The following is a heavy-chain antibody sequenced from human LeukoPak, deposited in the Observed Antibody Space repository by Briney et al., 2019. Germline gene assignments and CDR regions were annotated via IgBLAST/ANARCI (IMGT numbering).Heavy chain of an antibody. V-gene: IGHV4-4*07. Sequence: PAETLSLTCTVSGASISGYYWSWIRLPAGKGLEWIGRMYNNGSTNCNPSLKSRVSMSVDTSENQFSLRLKSVTAADTAVYYCTRDIGSGDYVFFDSWGQGTRVTVSS. CDR2: MYNNGST. J-gene: IGHJ4*02. CDR3: TRDIGSGDYVFFDS. CDR1: GASISGYY. D-gene: IGHD4-17*01.